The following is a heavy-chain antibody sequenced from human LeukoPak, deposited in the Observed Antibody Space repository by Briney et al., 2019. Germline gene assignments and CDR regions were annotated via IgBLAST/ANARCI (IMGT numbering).Heavy chain of an antibody. J-gene: IGHJ4*02. V-gene: IGHV3-23*01. CDR1: GFTFSNYA. CDR2: IGGRGGGT. D-gene: IGHD3-9*01. Sequence: PGASLRLSCAASGFTFSNYAMSWVRQAPGKGLEWVSAIGGRGGGTYYADSVKGRFTVSRDDSKNTLYLQMSSLRAEDTAVYYCAKWGDYDILTGYYDSDYWGQGTLVTVSS. CDR3: AKWGDYDILTGYYDSDY.